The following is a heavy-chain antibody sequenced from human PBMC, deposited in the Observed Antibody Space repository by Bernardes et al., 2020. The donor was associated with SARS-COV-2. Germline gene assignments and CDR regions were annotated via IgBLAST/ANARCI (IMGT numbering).Heavy chain of an antibody. CDR1: GYSFTTYL. CDR3: ARDLILEYYGMDV. Sequence: ASVKVSCKASGYSFTTYLINWVRQAPGQGLEWMGWINPNSGGTNYAQKFQGRVTMTRDTSISTAYMELSRLRSDDTAVYYCARDLILEYYGMDVWGQGTTVTGSS. V-gene: IGHV1-2*02. CDR2: INPNSGGT. J-gene: IGHJ6*02.